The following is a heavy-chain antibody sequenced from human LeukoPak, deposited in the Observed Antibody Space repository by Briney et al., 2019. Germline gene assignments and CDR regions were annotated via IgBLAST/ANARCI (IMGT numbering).Heavy chain of an antibody. CDR3: ASSWELLPFFDY. D-gene: IGHD1-26*01. V-gene: IGHV1-69*05. CDR1: GGTFSSYA. CDR2: IIPIFGTA. Sequence: SVKVSCKASGGTFSSYAISWVRQAPGQGLEWMGRIIPIFGTANYAQKFQGRVTITTDESTSTAYMELSSLRSEDTAVYYCASSWELLPFFDYWGQGTLVTASS. J-gene: IGHJ4*02.